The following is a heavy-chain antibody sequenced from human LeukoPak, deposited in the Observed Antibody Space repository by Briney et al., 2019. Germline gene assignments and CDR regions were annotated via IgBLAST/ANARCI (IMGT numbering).Heavy chain of an antibody. CDR3: ARPTLRYSSSSGGVFDH. D-gene: IGHD6-6*01. CDR1: GVTLSTYA. CDR2: ISSSGSGDNT. J-gene: IGHJ4*02. Sequence: GGSLRLSCAASGVTLSTYAMSWARQAPGKGLEWVSGISSSGSGDNTYYADSVKGRFTISRDSSKNTLYLQMNSLRAEDTAVYYCARPTLRYSSSSGGVFDHWGQGTLVTVSS. V-gene: IGHV3-23*01.